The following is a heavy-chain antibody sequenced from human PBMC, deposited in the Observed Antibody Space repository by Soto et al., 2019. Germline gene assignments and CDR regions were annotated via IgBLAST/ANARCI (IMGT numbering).Heavy chain of an antibody. CDR3: ARGHYGMDV. J-gene: IGHJ6*02. V-gene: IGHV3-7*03. CDR1: GFTFSDHW. Sequence: SGGSLRLSCAASGFTFSDHWVTWVRQAPGKGLEWVANIKPDGSDKYYGDSVKGRFTISRDNAKDSAYLQMNTLRAEDTAVYYCARGHYGMDVWGQGTTVTVSS. CDR2: IKPDGSDK.